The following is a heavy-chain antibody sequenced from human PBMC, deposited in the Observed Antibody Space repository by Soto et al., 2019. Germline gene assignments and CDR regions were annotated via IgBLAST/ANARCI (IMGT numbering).Heavy chain of an antibody. D-gene: IGHD2-21*02. J-gene: IGHJ4*02. CDR3: ARGAGGNFYFDY. V-gene: IGHV4-31*03. CDR2: VYYSGST. Sequence: SETLSLTCSVSGGSINRGGYYWTWIRQHPGKGLEWIGSVYYSGSTNYNPSLKSRLTISVDTSKNQFSLRLSSVSAADTAVYYCARGAGGNFYFDYWGQGTLVTVSS. CDR1: GGSINRGGYY.